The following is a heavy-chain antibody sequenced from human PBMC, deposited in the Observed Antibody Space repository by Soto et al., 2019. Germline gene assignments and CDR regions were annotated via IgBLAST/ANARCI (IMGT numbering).Heavy chain of an antibody. J-gene: IGHJ6*02. CDR1: GYIFTTYW. CDR3: ARQRQLRPHGMDV. Sequence: PGESLKISCQCAGYIFTTYWIGWVRQMPGKGLEWMGIIYPGDSDTRYRPSFQGQVTIPADKSISTAYLQWSSLTASDTAMYYCARQRQLRPHGMDVWGQGTTVTVSS. CDR2: IYPGDSDT. V-gene: IGHV5-51*01. D-gene: IGHD2-2*01.